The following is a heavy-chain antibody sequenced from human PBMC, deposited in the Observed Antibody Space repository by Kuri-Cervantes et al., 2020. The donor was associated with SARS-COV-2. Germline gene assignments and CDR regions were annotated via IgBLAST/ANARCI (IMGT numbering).Heavy chain of an antibody. CDR1: GFTFDDYA. V-gene: IGHV3-9*01. D-gene: IGHD5-12*01. CDR2: ISWNSGSI. J-gene: IGHJ4*02. CDR3: ARSRGYSGYDFDY. Sequence: GGSLRLSCAASGFTFDDYAMHWVRQAPGKGLEWVSGISWNSGSIGYADSVKGRFTISRDNAKNSLYLQMNSLRAEDTAVYYCARSRGYSGYDFDYWGQGTLVTVSS.